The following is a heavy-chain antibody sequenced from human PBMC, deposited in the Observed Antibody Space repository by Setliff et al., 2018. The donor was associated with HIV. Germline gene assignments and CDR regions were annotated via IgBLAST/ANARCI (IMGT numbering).Heavy chain of an antibody. CDR1: GGSVSSGGYY. CDR2: IYTSGST. CDR3: ATFSPRDAFDI. J-gene: IGHJ3*02. V-gene: IGHV4-61*09. D-gene: IGHD3-16*01. Sequence: SETLSLTCTVSGGSVSSGGYYWSWIRQPAGKGLEWIGHIYTSGSTKYNPSLKGRVTISVDTSKNQFSLNLSSVTAADTAFYYCATFSPRDAFDIWGQGTMVTVSS.